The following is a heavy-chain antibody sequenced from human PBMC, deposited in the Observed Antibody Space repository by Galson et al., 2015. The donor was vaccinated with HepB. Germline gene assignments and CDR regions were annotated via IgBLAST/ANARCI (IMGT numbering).Heavy chain of an antibody. CDR2: VSHDETKK. CDR1: GFAFGAYA. V-gene: IGHV3-30*06. CDR3: ATVGWVMTPGFDV. D-gene: IGHD2-21*02. Sequence: SLRLSCAASGFAFGAYAMHWVRQTPVKGLECVAYVSHDETKKHYAGSVQGRFTVSRDNSKDALFLQMNSLRSDDTALYYCATVGWVMTPGFDVWGQGTLVTVSS. J-gene: IGHJ4*02.